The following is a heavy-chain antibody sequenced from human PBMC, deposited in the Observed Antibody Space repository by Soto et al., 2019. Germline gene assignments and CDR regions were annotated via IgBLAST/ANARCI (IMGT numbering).Heavy chain of an antibody. CDR3: ARDRNAAGSDY. CDR2: ISSGSTNI. D-gene: IGHD1-1*01. CDR1: GFTFSDFY. Sequence: QVQLVESGGGLVKPGGSLRLSCAASGFTFSDFYMSWIRQAPGKGLEWISYISSGSTNIFYADSVKGRFTVSRDNAKNSVYLQMDSLRAEDTAVYYCARDRNAAGSDYWGQGTLVTASS. J-gene: IGHJ4*02. V-gene: IGHV3-11*01.